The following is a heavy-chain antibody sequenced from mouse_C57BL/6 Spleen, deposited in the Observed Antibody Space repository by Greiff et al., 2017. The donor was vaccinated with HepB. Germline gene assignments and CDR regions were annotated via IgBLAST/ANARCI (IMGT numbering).Heavy chain of an antibody. V-gene: IGHV1-18*01. D-gene: IGHD2-5*01. CDR2: INPNNGGT. J-gene: IGHJ1*03. CDR1: GYTFTDYN. CDR3: ARWRHSNFYWYFDV. Sequence: EVQLQQSGPELVKPGASVKIPCKASGYTFTDYNMDWVKQSHGKSLEWIGDINPNNGGTIYNQKFKGKATLTVDKSSSTAYMELRSLTSEDTAVYYCARWRHSNFYWYFDVWGTVTTVTVSS.